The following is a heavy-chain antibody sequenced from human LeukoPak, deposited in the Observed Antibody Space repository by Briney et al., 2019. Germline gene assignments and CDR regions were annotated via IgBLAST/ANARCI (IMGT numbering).Heavy chain of an antibody. CDR3: AKGNNSISYNFDY. V-gene: IGHV3-43*02. CDR1: GFTFRDFS. Sequence: PGGSLRLSCAASGFTFRDFSMHWVRQVAGKGLEGGSLICGDGGVTHYGDSVRGRFTISRDNSKNSLYLQMSSLRVEDTALYYCAKGNNSISYNFDYWGQGTLVTVSS. CDR2: ICGDGGVT. J-gene: IGHJ4*02. D-gene: IGHD4-11*01.